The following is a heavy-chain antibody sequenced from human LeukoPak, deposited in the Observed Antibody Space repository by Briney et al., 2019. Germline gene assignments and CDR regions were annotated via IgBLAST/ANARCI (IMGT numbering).Heavy chain of an antibody. CDR3: ARDRGYSGYDYFDY. J-gene: IGHJ4*02. Sequence: SETLSLTCTVSGGSISSYYWSWIRQPAGKGLEWIGRIYTSGSTSYNPSLKSRVTMSVDTSKNQFSLKLSSVTAADTAVYYCARDRGYSGYDYFDYWGQGTLVTVSS. CDR1: GGSISSYY. CDR2: IYTSGST. V-gene: IGHV4-4*07. D-gene: IGHD5-12*01.